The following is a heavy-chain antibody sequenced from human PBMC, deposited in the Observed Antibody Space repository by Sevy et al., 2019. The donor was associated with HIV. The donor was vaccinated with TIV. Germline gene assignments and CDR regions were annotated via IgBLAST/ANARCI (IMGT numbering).Heavy chain of an antibody. Sequence: SETLSLTCTVSGGSISSYYWSWIRQPPGKGLEWIGYIYYSGCTNYNPSLKSRVTISVDTSKNQFSLKLSSVTAADTVVYYCARSLAGTTKGGFDYWGQGTLVTVFS. CDR2: IYYSGCT. J-gene: IGHJ4*02. D-gene: IGHD1-1*01. V-gene: IGHV4-59*13. CDR3: ARSLAGTTKGGFDY. CDR1: GGSISSYY.